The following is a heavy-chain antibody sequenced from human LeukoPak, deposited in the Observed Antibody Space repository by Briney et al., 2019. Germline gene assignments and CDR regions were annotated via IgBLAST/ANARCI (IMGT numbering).Heavy chain of an antibody. V-gene: IGHV1-2*02. CDR1: GYTFTGYY. Sequence: ASVKVSCKASGYTFTGYYMHWVRQAPGQGLEWMGWINPNSGGTNYAQKFQGRVTMTRDTSISTAYMELSRLRSDDTAVYYCASRTGVTMIVQAGYDAFDIWGQGTMVTVSS. J-gene: IGHJ3*02. D-gene: IGHD3-22*01. CDR3: ASRTGVTMIVQAGYDAFDI. CDR2: INPNSGGT.